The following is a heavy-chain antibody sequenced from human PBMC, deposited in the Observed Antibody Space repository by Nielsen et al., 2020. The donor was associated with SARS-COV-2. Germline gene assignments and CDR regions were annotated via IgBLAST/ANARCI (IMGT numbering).Heavy chain of an antibody. J-gene: IGHJ4*02. CDR3: ARGGINFVALGI. CDR2: IKQDGSEK. Sequence: GESLKISCAASGFTFSSYSMNWVRQAPGKGLEWVANIKQDGSEKYYVESVKGRFTISRDNAKNSLYLQMNSLRADDTAVYYCARGGINFVALGIWGQGTLVTVSS. V-gene: IGHV3-7*01. CDR1: GFTFSSYS. D-gene: IGHD3-10*01.